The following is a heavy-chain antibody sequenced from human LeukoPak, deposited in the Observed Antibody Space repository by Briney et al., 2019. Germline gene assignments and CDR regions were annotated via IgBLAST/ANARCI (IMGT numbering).Heavy chain of an antibody. V-gene: IGHV4-34*01. CDR1: GGSFSGYY. CDR3: ARITVTTSPHDY. D-gene: IGHD4-17*01. Sequence: PSETLSLTCAVYGGSFSGYYWSWVRQPPGKGLEWIGEINHSGSTNYNPSLKSRVTISVDTSKNQFSLKLSSVTAADTAVYYCARITVTTSPHDYWGQGTLVTVSS. CDR2: INHSGST. J-gene: IGHJ4*02.